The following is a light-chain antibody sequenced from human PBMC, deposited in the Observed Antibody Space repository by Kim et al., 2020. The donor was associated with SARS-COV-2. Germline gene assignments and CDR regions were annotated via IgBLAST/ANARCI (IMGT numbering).Light chain of an antibody. CDR2: RDS. Sequence: VALGQTAQITWEGHNIGNELVHWYRRKPGQAPMLFIYRDSNRPSGIPERFSGSNSQNTATLTISRAQAGDEADYYCQVWDSSTAWVFGGGTQLTVL. J-gene: IGLJ2*01. V-gene: IGLV3-9*01. CDR3: QVWDSSTAWV. CDR1: NIGNEL.